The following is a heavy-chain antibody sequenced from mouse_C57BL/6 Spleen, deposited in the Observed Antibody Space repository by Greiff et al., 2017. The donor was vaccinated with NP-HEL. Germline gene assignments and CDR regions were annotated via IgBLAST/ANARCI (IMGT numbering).Heavy chain of an antibody. CDR1: GYAFTNYL. V-gene: IGHV1-54*01. J-gene: IGHJ1*03. CDR3: AREGITTVVATRYFDV. D-gene: IGHD1-1*01. CDR2: INPGSGGT. Sequence: QVQLQQSGAELVRPGPSVKVSCKASGYAFTNYLIEWVKQRPGQGLEWIGVINPGSGGTNYNEKFKGKATLTADKSSSTAYMQLSSLTSEDSAVYFCAREGITTVVATRYFDVWGTGTTVTVSS.